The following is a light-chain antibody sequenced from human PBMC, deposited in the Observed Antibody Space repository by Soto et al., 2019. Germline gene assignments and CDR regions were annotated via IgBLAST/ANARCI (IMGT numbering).Light chain of an antibody. V-gene: IGKV3-20*01. CDR2: ATS. CDR3: QQYGNSPRYS. Sequence: EIVLTQSPGTLSLSPGERVTLSCRASQTVNSLYLAWYQQKPSQAPRLVIYATSNRATGIPDRFSGSGYGTDFTLTISRLEPEDFAVYYCQQYGNSPRYSFGQGTRLEI. CDR1: QTVNSLY. J-gene: IGKJ2*03.